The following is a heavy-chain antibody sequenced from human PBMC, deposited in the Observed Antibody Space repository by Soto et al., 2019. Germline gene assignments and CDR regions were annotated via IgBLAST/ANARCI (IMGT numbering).Heavy chain of an antibody. CDR1: GGTFSSYS. D-gene: IGHD3-10*02. J-gene: IGHJ3*02. CDR3: ARGGTATYYYVYSPPRAFDI. V-gene: IGHV1-69*01. Sequence: QVQLVQSGAEVKKPGSSVKVSCKASGGTFSSYSINWVRQAPGQGLGWMGGIIPFFGTANYGQDFQGRVTITAAESTATASIELSSLTSDDTAVYFCARGGTATYYYVYSPPRAFDIWGPGTMVTVSS. CDR2: IIPFFGTA.